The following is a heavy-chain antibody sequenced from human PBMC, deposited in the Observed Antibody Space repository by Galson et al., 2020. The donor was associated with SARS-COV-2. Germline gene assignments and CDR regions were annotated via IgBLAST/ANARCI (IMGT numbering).Heavy chain of an antibody. D-gene: IGHD1-26*01. J-gene: IGHJ6*02. CDR1: GFTFSSYG. CDR3: AACIVGATKREYYYYYGMDV. Sequence: GESLKISCAASGFTFSSYGMHWVRQAPGKGLEWVAVIPYDGSNKYYADSVKGRFTISRDNSKNTLYLQMNSLRAEDTAVYYCAACIVGATKREYYYYYGMDVWGQGTTVTVSS. V-gene: IGHV3-30*03. CDR2: IPYDGSNK.